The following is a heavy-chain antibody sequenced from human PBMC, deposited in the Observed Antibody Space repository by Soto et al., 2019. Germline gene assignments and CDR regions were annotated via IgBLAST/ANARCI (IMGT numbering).Heavy chain of an antibody. Sequence: ASVKVSCKASGYTFTGYYMHWVRQAPGQGLEWMGWINPNSGGTNYAQKLQGWVTMTRDTSISTAYMELSRLRSDDTAVYYCAREVSSSWRTLIGYYYYGMDVWGQGTTVTVSS. CDR1: GYTFTGYY. V-gene: IGHV1-2*04. D-gene: IGHD6-13*01. CDR2: INPNSGGT. J-gene: IGHJ6*02. CDR3: AREVSSSWRTLIGYYYYGMDV.